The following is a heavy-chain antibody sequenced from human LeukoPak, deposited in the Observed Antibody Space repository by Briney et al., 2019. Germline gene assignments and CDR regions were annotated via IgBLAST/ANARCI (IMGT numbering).Heavy chain of an antibody. CDR1: GFTFSSYS. J-gene: IGHJ4*02. CDR2: ISSSSSYI. V-gene: IGHV3-21*01. CDR3: ARDPYRDAPDYFDY. Sequence: GGSLRLSCAASGFTFSSYSMNWVRQAPGKGLEWVSSISSSSSYIYYADSVKGRFTISRDNAKNSLYLQMNSLRAEDTAVYYCARDPYRDAPDYFDYWGQGTLVTVSS. D-gene: IGHD1-14*01.